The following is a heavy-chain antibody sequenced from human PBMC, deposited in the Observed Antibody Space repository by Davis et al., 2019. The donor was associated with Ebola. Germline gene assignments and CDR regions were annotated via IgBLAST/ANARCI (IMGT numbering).Heavy chain of an antibody. J-gene: IGHJ4*02. CDR3: AREDTAMADFDC. D-gene: IGHD5-18*01. V-gene: IGHV3-30*03. CDR1: GFTFNKYW. CDR2: ISYDGSNK. Sequence: GESLKISCAASGFTFNKYWMTWVRQAPGKGLEWVAVISYDGSNKYYADSVKGRFTISRDNSKYMLYLQMNGLRPEDTAVYYCAREDTAMADFDCWGQGTLVTVSS.